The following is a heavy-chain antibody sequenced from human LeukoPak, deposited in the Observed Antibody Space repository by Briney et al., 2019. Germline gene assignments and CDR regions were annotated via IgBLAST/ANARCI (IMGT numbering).Heavy chain of an antibody. CDR1: GGSISSSSYY. D-gene: IGHD2-15*01. CDR2: IYYSGST. V-gene: IGHV4-39*01. J-gene: IGHJ4*02. Sequence: SETLSLTCTVSGGSISSSSYYWGWIRQPPGKGLEWIGSIYYSGSTYYNPSLKSRVTISVATSKNQFSLKLSSVTAADTAVYYCASLPIPGYCSGGSCYSVMVLRDYWGQGTLVTVSS. CDR3: ASLPIPGYCSGGSCYSVMVLRDY.